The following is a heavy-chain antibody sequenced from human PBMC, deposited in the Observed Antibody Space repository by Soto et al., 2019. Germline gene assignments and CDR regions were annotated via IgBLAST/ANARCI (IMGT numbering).Heavy chain of an antibody. V-gene: IGHV3-11*05. J-gene: IGHJ4*02. CDR2: ISGGSSYT. Sequence: QVQLVESGGGLVKPGGSLRLSCAASGFSFGDSYMSWIRQSAGKGLEWLSYISGGSSYTKYAESVKGRFTISRDNARRSLFPQVNGLRADDTAIYYCAKTRVAESGYYFDHWGQGTMVTVSS. D-gene: IGHD3-22*01. CDR3: AKTRVAESGYYFDH. CDR1: GFSFGDSY.